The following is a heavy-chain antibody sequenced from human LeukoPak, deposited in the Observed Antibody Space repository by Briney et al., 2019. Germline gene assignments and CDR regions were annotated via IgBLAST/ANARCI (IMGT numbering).Heavy chain of an antibody. CDR1: GFTFSSYA. J-gene: IGHJ4*02. CDR3: AKDAERYFDWFQYYFDY. V-gene: IGHV3-23*01. D-gene: IGHD3-9*01. Sequence: PGGSLRLSCAASGFTFSSYAMSWVRQAPGKGLEWVSAISGSGGSTYYADSVKGRFTISRDNSKNTLYLQMNSLRAEDTAVYYCAKDAERYFDWFQYYFDYWGQGTLVTVSS. CDR2: ISGSGGST.